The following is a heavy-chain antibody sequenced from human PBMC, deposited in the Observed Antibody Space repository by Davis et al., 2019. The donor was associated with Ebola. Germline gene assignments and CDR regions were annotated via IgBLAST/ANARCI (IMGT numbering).Heavy chain of an antibody. Sequence: GGSLRLSCSTYGFTFGDYALNWVRQAPGKGLEWVGFIRSKAYGGKTQYAASVKGRFTISRDDSKRIAFLQMNSLKTDDTAVYYCTRDLKQPPPSYYYGMDVWGQGTTVTVSS. CDR1: GFTFGDYA. CDR2: IRSKAYGGKT. CDR3: TRDLKQPPPSYYYGMDV. J-gene: IGHJ6*02. D-gene: IGHD6-13*01. V-gene: IGHV3-49*04.